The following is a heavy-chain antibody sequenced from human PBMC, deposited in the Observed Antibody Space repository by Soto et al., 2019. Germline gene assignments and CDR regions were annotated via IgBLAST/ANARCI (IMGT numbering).Heavy chain of an antibody. J-gene: IGHJ6*02. V-gene: IGHV1-2*02. Sequence: QVQLVQSGAEVKKPGASVKVSCKASGYTFTGYYMHWVRQAPGQGLEWMGWINPNSGGTNYAQKFQGRVTMTRDTSLSTAYMELSRLRSDDTAVYYCARWGYGTYYYYGMDVWGQGTTVTVSS. CDR2: INPNSGGT. D-gene: IGHD4-17*01. CDR3: ARWGYGTYYYYGMDV. CDR1: GYTFTGYY.